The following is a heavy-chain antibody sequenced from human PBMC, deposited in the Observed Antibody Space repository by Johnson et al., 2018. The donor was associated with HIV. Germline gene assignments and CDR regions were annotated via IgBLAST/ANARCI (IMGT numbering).Heavy chain of an antibody. CDR2: ISSSGSTI. Sequence: QVQLVESGGGLVKPGGSLRLSCAASGLTFSNAWMSWVRQAPGKGLEWVSYISSSGSTIYYADSVKGRFTISRDNAKNSLYLQMNSLRAEDTAVYYCARAHYGSGSLDIWGQGTMVTVSS. D-gene: IGHD3-10*01. V-gene: IGHV3-11*04. J-gene: IGHJ3*02. CDR1: GLTFSNAW. CDR3: ARAHYGSGSLDI.